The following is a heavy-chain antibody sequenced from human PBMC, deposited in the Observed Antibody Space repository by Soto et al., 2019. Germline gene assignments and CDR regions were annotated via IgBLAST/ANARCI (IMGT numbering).Heavy chain of an antibody. CDR2: ISGGGGSTI. Sequence: PGGSLRLSCAASGFTFSDHYMSWVRQAPGKGLKWLSYISGGGGSTIYYADSVKGRFTISRDNTKKSLYLQMNSLRAEDTAVYYCARQRDYYDSSGLDYWGQGTLVTVSS. J-gene: IGHJ4*02. V-gene: IGHV3-11*01. D-gene: IGHD3-22*01. CDR3: ARQRDYYDSSGLDY. CDR1: GFTFSDHY.